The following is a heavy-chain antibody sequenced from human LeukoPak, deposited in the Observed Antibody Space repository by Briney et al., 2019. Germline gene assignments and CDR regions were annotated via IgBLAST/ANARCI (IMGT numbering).Heavy chain of an antibody. CDR2: IYHSGYT. J-gene: IGHJ4*02. CDR1: GYSISSGYY. D-gene: IGHD3-16*01. Sequence: SETLSLTCNVSGYSISSGYYWAWIRQAPGKGLEWIGSIYHSGYTHYNPSLKGRVTISVDTSKNDFSLKLSSVAAADTAIYYCARYMSPTYYFDYRGQGTLVTVSS. V-gene: IGHV4-38-2*02. CDR3: ARYMSPTYYFDY.